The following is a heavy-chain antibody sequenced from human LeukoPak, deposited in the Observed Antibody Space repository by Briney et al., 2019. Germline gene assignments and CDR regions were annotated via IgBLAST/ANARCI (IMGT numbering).Heavy chain of an antibody. J-gene: IGHJ4*02. CDR3: ARVPPYYYGSGSYYNDY. CDR1: GFTVNRNY. Sequence: PGGSLRLSCAASGFTVNRNYMSWVRQAPGKGLEWVSLIYSGGNTYYADSVKGRFTISRDNSKNTLYLQMNSLRAEDTAVYYCARVPPYYYGSGSYYNDYWGQGTLVTVSS. CDR2: IYSGGNT. D-gene: IGHD3-10*01. V-gene: IGHV3-53*01.